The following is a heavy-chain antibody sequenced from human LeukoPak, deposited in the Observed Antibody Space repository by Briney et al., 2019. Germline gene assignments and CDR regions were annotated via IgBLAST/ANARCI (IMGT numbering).Heavy chain of an antibody. CDR1: GFTFSSYA. V-gene: IGHV3-23*01. CDR2: ISGSGGST. D-gene: IGHD5-24*01. CDR3: ARGRWTSSNYNWFDP. J-gene: IGHJ5*02. Sequence: GGSLRLSCAASGFTFSSYAMSWVRQAPGKGLEWVSAISGSGGSTYYADSVKGRFTISRDNSKNTLYLQMNSLRAEDTAVYYCARGRWTSSNYNWFDPWGQGTLVTVSS.